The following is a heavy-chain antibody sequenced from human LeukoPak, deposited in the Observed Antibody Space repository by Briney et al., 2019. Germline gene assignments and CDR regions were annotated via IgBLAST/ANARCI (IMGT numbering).Heavy chain of an antibody. CDR2: IWYDGSNK. CDR1: GFTFSSYG. CDR3: ARDRERGDWYSYYFDY. Sequence: GRSLRLSCVASGFTFSSYGMHWVRQAPGKGLEWVAVIWYDGSNKYYADSVKGRFTISRDNSKNTLYLQMNSLRAEDTAVYHCARDRERGDWYSYYFDYWGQGTLVTVSS. V-gene: IGHV3-33*01. D-gene: IGHD2-21*02. J-gene: IGHJ4*02.